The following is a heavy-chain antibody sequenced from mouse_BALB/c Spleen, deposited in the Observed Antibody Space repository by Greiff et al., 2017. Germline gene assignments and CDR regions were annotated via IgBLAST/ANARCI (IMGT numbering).Heavy chain of an antibody. CDR2: ISSGGSYT. J-gene: IGHJ2*01. V-gene: IGHV5-9-4*01. CDR3: ARDGGSSGHNFDY. CDR1: GFTFSSYA. Sequence: EVKLVESGGGLVKPGGSLKLSCAASGFTFSSYAMSWVRQSPEKRLEWVAEISSGGSYTYYPDTVTGRFTISRDNAKNTLYLEMSSLRSEDTAMYYCARDGGSSGHNFDYWGQGTTLTVSS. D-gene: IGHD3-1*01.